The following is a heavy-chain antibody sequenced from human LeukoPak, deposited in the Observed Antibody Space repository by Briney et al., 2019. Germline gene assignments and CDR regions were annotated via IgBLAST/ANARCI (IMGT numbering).Heavy chain of an antibody. Sequence: ASVKVSCKASGYTFTSYDINWVRQATGPGLEWMGWMNPNSGNTGYAQKFQGRVTITRNTSISTAYMELSSLRSEDTAMYYCARGGFLEWLPLDYWGQGTLVTVSS. CDR2: MNPNSGNT. D-gene: IGHD3-3*01. V-gene: IGHV1-8*03. CDR1: GYTFTSYD. CDR3: ARGGFLEWLPLDY. J-gene: IGHJ4*02.